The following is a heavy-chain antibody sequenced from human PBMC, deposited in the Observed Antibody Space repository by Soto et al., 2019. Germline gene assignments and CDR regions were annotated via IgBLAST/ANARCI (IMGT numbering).Heavy chain of an antibody. CDR3: AKDRGRNYDFWSGYYPLTFDY. J-gene: IGHJ4*02. CDR2: ISYDGSNK. Sequence: GGSLRLSCAASGFTFSSYGMHWVRQAPGKGLEWVAVISYDGSNKYYADSVKGRFTISRDNSKNTLYLQMNSLRAEVTAVYYCAKDRGRNYDFWSGYYPLTFDYWGQGTLVTVSS. V-gene: IGHV3-30*18. CDR1: GFTFSSYG. D-gene: IGHD3-3*01.